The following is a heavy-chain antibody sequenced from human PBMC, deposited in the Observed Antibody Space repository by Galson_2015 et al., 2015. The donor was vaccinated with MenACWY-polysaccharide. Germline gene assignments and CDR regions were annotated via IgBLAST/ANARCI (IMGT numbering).Heavy chain of an antibody. V-gene: IGHV1-8*01. CDR1: GYKFSSYD. CDR3: TRIIARKHTFDDS. J-gene: IGHJ4*02. D-gene: IGHD2-21*01. Sequence: SVKVSCKASGYKFSSYDINWVRQASGKGLEWMGWMNPNSGNTGYAQKFQGRVAMTRDTATSTAYMELRMLRYDDTAVYYCTRIIARKHTFDDSGGQGTLVSVS. CDR2: MNPNSGNT.